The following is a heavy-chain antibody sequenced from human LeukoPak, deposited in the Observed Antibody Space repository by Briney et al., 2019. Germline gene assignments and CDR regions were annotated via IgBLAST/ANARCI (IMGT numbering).Heavy chain of an antibody. J-gene: IGHJ6*03. Sequence: GGTLRLSCAASGFTFSSYGMSWVRQAPGKGLEWVSSISGSGDSTYYADSVKGRFTISRDNSKNTMYLQMNSLNAEDTAVYYCAKDEVVPGYYYTDVWGRGTTVTIS. CDR2: ISGSGDST. V-gene: IGHV3-23*01. CDR1: GFTFSSYG. CDR3: AKDEVVPGYYYTDV. D-gene: IGHD2-2*01.